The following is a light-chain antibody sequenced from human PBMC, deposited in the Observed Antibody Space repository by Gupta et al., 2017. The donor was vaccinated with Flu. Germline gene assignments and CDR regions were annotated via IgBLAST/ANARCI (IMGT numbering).Light chain of an antibody. Sequence: DIQLTQSPSSMSASVGDRITITCRASHDIDNWLGWYQQKPGKPPKLLIYGASNLRGDVPSRFSGSGSGTEFSLTITSLQSEDFATYYCQQADSSPRTFGQGTKVDIK. J-gene: IGKJ1*01. CDR2: GAS. CDR1: HDIDNW. V-gene: IGKV1-12*01. CDR3: QQADSSPRT.